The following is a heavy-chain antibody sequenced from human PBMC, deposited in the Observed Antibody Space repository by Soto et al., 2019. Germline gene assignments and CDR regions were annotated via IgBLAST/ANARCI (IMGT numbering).Heavy chain of an antibody. J-gene: IGHJ4*02. D-gene: IGHD3-10*01. CDR3: AHGDPLDFHY. CDR2: IYWNGIE. V-gene: IGHV2-5*01. Sequence: QITLEESGPAVVKPTQPLTLTCTFSGFSLSNSGESVGWIRQPPGKALEWLGLIYWNGIERYNPSLKRRLSITKDTSKNHVLLTVTNTDPVDTATYFCAHGDPLDFHYWGQGTLVTVSP. CDR1: GFSLSNSGES.